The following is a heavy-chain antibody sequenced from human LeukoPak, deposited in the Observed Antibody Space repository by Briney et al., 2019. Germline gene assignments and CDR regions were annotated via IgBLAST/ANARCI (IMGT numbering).Heavy chain of an antibody. D-gene: IGHD3-9*01. V-gene: IGHV3-33*01. Sequence: QPGGSLRLSCAASGFTFSSYGMHWVRQAPGKGLEWVAVIWYDGSNKYYADSVEGRFTISRDNSKNTLYLQMNSLRAEDTAMYYCARELKDYDILTGWSLGPWGQGTLVTVSS. CDR2: IWYDGSNK. CDR3: ARELKDYDILTGWSLGP. CDR1: GFTFSSYG. J-gene: IGHJ5*02.